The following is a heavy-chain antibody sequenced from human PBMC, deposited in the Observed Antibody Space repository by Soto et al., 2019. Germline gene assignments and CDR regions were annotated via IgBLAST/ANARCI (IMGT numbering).Heavy chain of an antibody. CDR2: IYSGGST. V-gene: IGHV3-53*01. CDR3: ARDPPATRHGMDV. Sequence: GGYLSLSWAASGFTVSSNYMSWVRPAPGKGLEWVSVIYSGGSTYYADSVRGRFTISRDNSKNTLYLQMKSLRAEDTAVYYCARDPPATRHGMDVWGQGTTVTVSS. J-gene: IGHJ6*02. CDR1: GFTVSSNY.